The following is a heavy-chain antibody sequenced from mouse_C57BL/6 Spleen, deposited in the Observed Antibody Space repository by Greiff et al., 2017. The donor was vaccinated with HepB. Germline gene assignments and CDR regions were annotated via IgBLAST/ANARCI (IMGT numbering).Heavy chain of an antibody. J-gene: IGHJ4*01. CDR2: FYPGSGSI. CDR1: GYTFTEYT. CDR3: TRHEDGAYYDYVGRAIDY. D-gene: IGHD2-4*01. Sequence: VQGVESGAELVKPGASVKLSCKASGYTFTEYTIHWVKQRSGQGLEWIGWFYPGSGSIKYNEKFKDKATLTADKSSSTVYMELSRLTSDDSAVYFSTRHEDGAYYDYVGRAIDYWGQGPSVTVSS. V-gene: IGHV1-62-2*01.